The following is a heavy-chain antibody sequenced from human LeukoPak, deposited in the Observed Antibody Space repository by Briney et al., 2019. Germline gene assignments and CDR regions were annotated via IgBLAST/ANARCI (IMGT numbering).Heavy chain of an antibody. Sequence: HGASVKVSCKASGYTFTSYDINWVRQATGQGLEWMGWMNPNSGNTVYAQKFQGRVTMTRDTSISTAYMELSRLRSDDTAVYYCARKKMYSSGWYEPFDPWGQGTLVTVSS. CDR3: ARKKMYSSGWYEPFDP. CDR1: GYTFTSYD. J-gene: IGHJ5*02. CDR2: MNPNSGNT. D-gene: IGHD6-19*01. V-gene: IGHV1-8*01.